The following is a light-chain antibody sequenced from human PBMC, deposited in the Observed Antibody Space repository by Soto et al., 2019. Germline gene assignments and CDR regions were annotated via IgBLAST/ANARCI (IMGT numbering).Light chain of an antibody. CDR3: ATWDDSLSGHYV. CDR2: SNN. V-gene: IGLV1-47*02. J-gene: IGLJ1*01. Sequence: QSVLTQPPSASGTPGQRVTISCSGSSSNIGSNYVCWYQHLPGTAPKLLIYSNNQRPSGVPDRFSGSKSGTSDSLAISGLRSEDEADYYCATWDDSLSGHYVFGTGTKLTVL. CDR1: SSNIGSNY.